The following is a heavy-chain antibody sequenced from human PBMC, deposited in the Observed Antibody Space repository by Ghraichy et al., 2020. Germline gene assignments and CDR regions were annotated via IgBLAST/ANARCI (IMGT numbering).Heavy chain of an antibody. J-gene: IGHJ4*02. CDR2: LSGSGGST. D-gene: IGHD3-10*01. CDR1: GFTFSSYA. V-gene: IGHV3-23*01. CDR3: AKDLSMVRGSYYKSGSSDY. Sequence: GESLNISCAASGFTFSSYAMSWVRQAPGKGLEWVSALSGSGGSTYYADSVKGRFTISRDNSKNTLYLQMNSLRAEDTAVYYCAKDLSMVRGSYYKSGSSDYWGQGTLVTVSS.